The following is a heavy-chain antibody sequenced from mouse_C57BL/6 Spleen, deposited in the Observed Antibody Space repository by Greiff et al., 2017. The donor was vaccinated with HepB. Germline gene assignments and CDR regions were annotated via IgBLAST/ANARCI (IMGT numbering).Heavy chain of an antibody. CDR2: IRSKSSNYAT. CDR3: VRGWLRLDWYFDV. D-gene: IGHD2-2*01. V-gene: IGHV10-3*01. Sequence: EVQRVESGGGLVQPKGSLKLSCAASGFTFNTYAMHWVRQAPGKGLEWVARIRSKSSNYATFYADSVKDSFTISRDDSQSMLYLQMNNLKTEDTAMYYCVRGWLRLDWYFDVWGTEPTVTVSS. CDR1: GFTFNTYA. J-gene: IGHJ1*03.